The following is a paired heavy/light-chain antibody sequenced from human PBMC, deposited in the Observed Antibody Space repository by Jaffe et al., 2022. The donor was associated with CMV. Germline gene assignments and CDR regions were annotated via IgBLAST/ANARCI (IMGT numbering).Heavy chain of an antibody. V-gene: IGHV4-39*01. Sequence: QLQMQESGPGLVKPSETLSLTCTASGGSISSSSHYWGWIRQPPGKGLEWIGTMYYGGSTYYKTSLKSRVTISVDTSKNQFSLNLSSVTAADTAVYYCARRDTSSWSDYFDSWGQGILVTVSS. CDR3: ARRDTSSWSDYFDS. D-gene: IGHD6-6*01. J-gene: IGHJ4*02. CDR1: GGSISSSSHY. CDR2: MYYGGST.
Light chain of an antibody. CDR3: QQRDNWPLT. J-gene: IGKJ4*01. V-gene: IGKV3-11*01. CDR2: DAS. CDR1: QSISTY. Sequence: EIVLTQSPATLSLSPGERATLSCRASQSISTYLAWYQLKPGQAPRLLIYDASNRATGIPARFGGSGSGTDFTLIISSLEPEDFAIYYCQQRDNWPLTFGGGTKVEI.